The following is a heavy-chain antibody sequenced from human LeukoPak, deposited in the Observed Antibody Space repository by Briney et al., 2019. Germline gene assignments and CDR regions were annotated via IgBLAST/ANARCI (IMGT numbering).Heavy chain of an antibody. CDR3: ARVRDILTGYYRDASDI. Sequence: GASVKVSCKASGYTFTSYGISWVRQAPGQGLEWMGWISAYNGSTNYEQKPQGRVTMTTDTSTSTAYMELRSLRSDDTVVCYCARVRDILTGYYRDASDIWGQGTMVTVSS. V-gene: IGHV1-18*01. D-gene: IGHD3-9*01. J-gene: IGHJ3*02. CDR1: GYTFTSYG. CDR2: ISAYNGST.